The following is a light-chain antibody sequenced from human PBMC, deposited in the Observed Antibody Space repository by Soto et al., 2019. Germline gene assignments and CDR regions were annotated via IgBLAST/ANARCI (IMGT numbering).Light chain of an antibody. CDR2: EVS. V-gene: IGLV2-14*01. J-gene: IGLJ1*01. CDR1: SSDVGGYNY. Sequence: QSALTQPASVSGSPGQSITISCTGTSSDVGGYNYVSWFQHHPGKAPKLMIYEVSNRPSGVSNRFSGSKSGSTASLTISGLQAEDEADYYCSSYTSSSTFVFGTGTKLTVL. CDR3: SSYTSSSTFV.